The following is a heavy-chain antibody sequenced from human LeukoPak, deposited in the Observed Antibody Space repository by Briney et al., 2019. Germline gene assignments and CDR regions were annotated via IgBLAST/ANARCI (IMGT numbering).Heavy chain of an antibody. CDR1: GFTINNYY. D-gene: IGHD1-26*01. J-gene: IGHJ4*02. V-gene: IGHV3-7*01. CDR2: IKPDGSVK. Sequence: GGSLRLSCAASGFTINNYYMSWVRQAPGKGLEWVANIKPDGSVKSYVDSVKGRFTISRDNAENSLYMQMDSLRVEDTAVYFCARDREMGATIHDHWGQGTLVIVSS. CDR3: ARDREMGATIHDH.